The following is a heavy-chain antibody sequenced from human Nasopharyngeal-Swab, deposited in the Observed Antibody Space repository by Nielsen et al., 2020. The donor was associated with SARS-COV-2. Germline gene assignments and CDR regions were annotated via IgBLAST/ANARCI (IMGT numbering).Heavy chain of an antibody. Sequence: ASVKVSCKASGYTFTSYAMNWVRQAPGQGLEWMGWINTNTGNQTYAQGFTGRFVFSLDTSVSTAYLQISSLKAEDTAVYYCAREERGVTLEGGYYYYGMDVWGQGTTVTVSS. J-gene: IGHJ6*02. CDR2: INTNTGNQ. D-gene: IGHD3-10*01. V-gene: IGHV7-4-1*02. CDR3: AREERGVTLEGGYYYYGMDV. CDR1: GYTFTSYA.